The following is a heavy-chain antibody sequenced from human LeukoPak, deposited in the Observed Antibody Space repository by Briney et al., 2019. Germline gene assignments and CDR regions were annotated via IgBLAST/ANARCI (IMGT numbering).Heavy chain of an antibody. J-gene: IGHJ4*02. Sequence: GGSLRLSCAASGFTFSSYSMNWVRQAPGKGLEWISYFSTRSSTISYADSVKGRFAISRDNSKNTLYLQMNSLRAEDTAVYYCAKDLAAAAGIGVDYWGQGTLVTVSS. D-gene: IGHD6-13*01. CDR2: FSTRSSTI. CDR1: GFTFSSYS. CDR3: AKDLAAAAGIGVDY. V-gene: IGHV3-48*01.